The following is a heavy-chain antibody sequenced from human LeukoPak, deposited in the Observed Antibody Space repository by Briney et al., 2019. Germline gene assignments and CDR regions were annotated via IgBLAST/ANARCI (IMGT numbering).Heavy chain of an antibody. J-gene: IGHJ4*02. CDR1: GFTFSSYW. Sequence: GGSLRLSCAASGFTFSSYWMHWVRQAPGKGLVWVSRINSDGSSTRYADSVKGRFTISRDNAKNTLYLQMNSLRAEDTAVYYCARADYYYDSSGYPLDYWGQGTLVTVSS. V-gene: IGHV3-74*01. D-gene: IGHD3-22*01. CDR2: INSDGSST. CDR3: ARADYYYDSSGYPLDY.